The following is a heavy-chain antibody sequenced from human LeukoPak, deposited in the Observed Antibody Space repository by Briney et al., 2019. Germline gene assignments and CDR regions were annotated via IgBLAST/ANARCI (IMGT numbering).Heavy chain of an antibody. V-gene: IGHV4-39*01. CDR2: IHYSGSA. Sequence: SETLSLTCTVSAASISDSDYYWGWIRQAPGKALEWIGNIHYSGSAYYNPSLESRVTLDVDTSQNQVSLRLTSVTAADTAAYFCARSYCTGSTCPRRWFDPWGQGTLVTVSS. CDR3: ARSYCTGSTCPRRWFDP. CDR1: AASISDSDYY. D-gene: IGHD2-8*02. J-gene: IGHJ5*02.